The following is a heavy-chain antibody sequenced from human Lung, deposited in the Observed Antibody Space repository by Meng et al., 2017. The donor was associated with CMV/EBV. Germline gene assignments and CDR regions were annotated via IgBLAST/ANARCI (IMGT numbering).Heavy chain of an antibody. Sequence: XVSXXVSGDSFTTYWIGWVRQMPGKGLEWMGIIYPRHSAPIYTPSFQSPVTISADKSNSTVYLQWDSLKASDTAIYYCARRGYSDLGSGNWGQGTEVTVSS. V-gene: IGHV5-51*01. CDR2: IYPRHSAP. CDR1: GDSFTTYW. J-gene: IGHJ4*02. D-gene: IGHD3-22*01. CDR3: ARRGYSDLGSGN.